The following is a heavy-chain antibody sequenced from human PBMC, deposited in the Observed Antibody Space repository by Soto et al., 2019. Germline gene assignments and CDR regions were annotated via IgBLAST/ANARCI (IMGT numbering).Heavy chain of an antibody. D-gene: IGHD3-3*01. CDR1: GGTFSSYA. J-gene: IGHJ4*02. CDR2: IIPIFGTA. V-gene: IGHV1-69*06. Sequence: SVKVSCKASGGTFSSYAISWVRQAPGQGLEWMGGIIPIFGTANYAQKFQGRVTITADKSTSTAYMELSSLRSEDTAVYYCARVKDNDFWSGYYDYWGQGTLVTVSS. CDR3: ARVKDNDFWSGYYDY.